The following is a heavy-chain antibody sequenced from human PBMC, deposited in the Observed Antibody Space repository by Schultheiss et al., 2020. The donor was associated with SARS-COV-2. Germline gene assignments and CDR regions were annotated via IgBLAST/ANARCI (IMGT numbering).Heavy chain of an antibody. V-gene: IGHV3-74*01. CDR3: ARGMGGFGFDY. D-gene: IGHD3-3*01. Sequence: GGSLRLSCAASGFTFSSYWMHWVRQAPGKGLVWVSRIKTNGSTTNYADSVKGRFTISRDNAKNTLYLQMNSLRADDTAVYYCARGMGGFGFDYWGQGTLVTVSS. CDR2: IKTNGSTT. J-gene: IGHJ4*02. CDR1: GFTFSSYW.